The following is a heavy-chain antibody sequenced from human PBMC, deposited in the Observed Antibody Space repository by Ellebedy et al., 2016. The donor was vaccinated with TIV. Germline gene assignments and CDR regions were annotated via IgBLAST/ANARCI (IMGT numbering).Heavy chain of an antibody. J-gene: IGHJ6*02. V-gene: IGHV3-48*02. CDR3: TLNWNDSPVGGMDV. CDR2: ISSRSSTI. CDR1: GFSVNSYS. Sequence: GESLKISCAAPGFSVNSYSMNWVRQAPGKGLEWVSYISSRSSTIYYADSVKGRFTISRDNGKNSLYLQMNSLRDEDTAMYFCTLNWNDSPVGGMDVWGQGTTVTVSS. D-gene: IGHD1-1*01.